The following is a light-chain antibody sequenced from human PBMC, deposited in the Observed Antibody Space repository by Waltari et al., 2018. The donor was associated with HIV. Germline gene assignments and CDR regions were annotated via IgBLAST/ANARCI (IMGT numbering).Light chain of an antibody. Sequence: QSALTQPRSVSGSPGQSVTISCTGTSSDVGGYNYVSWYQQHPGQAPKLMIYAVSKRPSGVPDRFSGSKSGNTASLTISGLQAEDEADYYCCSYAGSYTNWVFGGGTKLTVL. J-gene: IGLJ3*02. CDR2: AVS. V-gene: IGLV2-11*01. CDR3: CSYAGSYTNWV. CDR1: SSDVGGYNY.